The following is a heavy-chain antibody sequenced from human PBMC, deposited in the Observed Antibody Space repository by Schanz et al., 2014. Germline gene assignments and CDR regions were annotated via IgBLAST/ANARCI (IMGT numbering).Heavy chain of an antibody. D-gene: IGHD1-1*01. CDR1: RFTFSSYA. J-gene: IGHJ4*02. Sequence: EVQLLESGGGLVQPGGSLRLSCAASRFTFSSYAMSWVRQAPGKGLEWVSAISDSGDLTYYADSVKGRFTISRDNAKYTLYLQMNSLTAEDTAVYYCVKLPGATGTTSRFDYWGQGTLVTVSS. CDR3: VKLPGATGTTSRFDY. CDR2: ISDSGDLT. V-gene: IGHV3-23*01.